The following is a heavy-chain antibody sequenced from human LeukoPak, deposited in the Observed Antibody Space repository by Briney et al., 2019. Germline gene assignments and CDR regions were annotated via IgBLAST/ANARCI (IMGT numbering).Heavy chain of an antibody. Sequence: SETLSLTCTVSGYSISSGYYWGWIRQPAGKGLEWIGRIYTSGSTNYNPSLKSRVTISVDTSKNQFSLKLSSVTAADTAVYYCARSPSRWSWALYLFDYWGQGTLVTVSS. CDR3: ARSPSRWSWALYLFDY. J-gene: IGHJ4*02. CDR2: IYTSGST. CDR1: GYSISSGYY. V-gene: IGHV4-61*02. D-gene: IGHD6-13*01.